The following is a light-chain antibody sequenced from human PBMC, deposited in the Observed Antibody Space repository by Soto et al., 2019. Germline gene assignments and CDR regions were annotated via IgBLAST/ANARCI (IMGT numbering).Light chain of an antibody. CDR1: QSVNTN. V-gene: IGKV3-15*01. Sequence: EIVMTQSPATLSVSPGERATFSCRASQSVNTNLAWYQLKPGQAPRLLVYGASIRATGIPARFSGSGSGTEYSLTISSLQSEDFAVYYCQQRYRWPPITFGQGTRLDNK. CDR3: QQRYRWPPIT. CDR2: GAS. J-gene: IGKJ5*01.